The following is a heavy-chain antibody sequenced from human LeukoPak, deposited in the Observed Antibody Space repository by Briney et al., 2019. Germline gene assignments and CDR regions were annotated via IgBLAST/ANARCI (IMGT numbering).Heavy chain of an antibody. V-gene: IGHV4-39*01. CDR1: GGSISSRSYY. D-gene: IGHD3-22*01. J-gene: IGHJ4*02. Sequence: PSETLSLTCTVSGGSISSRSYYWGWIRQPPGKGLEWIGSIYYSGSTYYNPSLKSRVTISVDTSKNQFSLKLSSVTAADTAVYYCARRDPHYYDSSGYFDYWGQGTLVTVSS. CDR2: IYYSGST. CDR3: ARRDPHYYDSSGYFDY.